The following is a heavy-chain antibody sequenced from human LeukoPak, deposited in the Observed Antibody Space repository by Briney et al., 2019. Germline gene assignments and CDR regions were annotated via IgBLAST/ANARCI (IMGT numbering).Heavy chain of an antibody. Sequence: SETLSLTCTVSGGSISSYYSSWIRQPPGKGLEWIGYIYYSGSTNYNPSLKSRVTISVDTSKNQFSLKLSSVTAADTAVYYCARGFGWGSALYWYFDLWGRGTLVTVSS. J-gene: IGHJ2*01. CDR3: ARGFGWGSALYWYFDL. V-gene: IGHV4-59*01. CDR2: IYYSGST. CDR1: GGSISSYY. D-gene: IGHD7-27*01.